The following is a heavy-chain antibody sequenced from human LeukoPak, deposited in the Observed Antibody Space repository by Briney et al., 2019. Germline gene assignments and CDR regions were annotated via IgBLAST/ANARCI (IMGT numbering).Heavy chain of an antibody. CDR1: GGSFSGYY. CDR3: ARGSLAADTTYYFDY. J-gene: IGHJ4*02. CDR2: INHSGST. D-gene: IGHD3-3*02. Sequence: SETLSLTCAVYGGSFSGYYWSWIRQPPGKGLEWIGEINHSGSTNYNPSLKSRVTISVDTSKNQFSLKLSSVTAADTAVYYCARGSLAADTTYYFDYWGQGTLVTVSS. V-gene: IGHV4-34*01.